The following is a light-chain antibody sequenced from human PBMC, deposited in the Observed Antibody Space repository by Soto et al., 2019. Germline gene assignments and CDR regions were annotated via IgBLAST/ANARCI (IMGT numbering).Light chain of an antibody. V-gene: IGLV2-8*01. J-gene: IGLJ3*02. Sequence: QSALTQPPSASGSPGQSVTISCTGTSSDVGGYNYVSWYQQHPDKAPKLMIYEVNKRPSGVPDRFSGSKSGYTASLTVSGLQAEDEADYYCSSYAGSNNWVFGGGTKVTVL. CDR1: SSDVGGYNY. CDR3: SSYAGSNNWV. CDR2: EVN.